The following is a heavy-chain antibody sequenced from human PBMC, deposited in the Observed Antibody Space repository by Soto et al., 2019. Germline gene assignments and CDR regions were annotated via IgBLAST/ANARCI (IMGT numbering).Heavy chain of an antibody. J-gene: IGHJ4*02. CDR1: GGSISSGDYY. CDR3: LGLSTYYYDSSGYKSDY. D-gene: IGHD3-22*01. V-gene: IGHV4-30-4*01. CDR2: IYYSGST. Sequence: SETLSLTCTVSGGSISSGDYYWSWIRQPPGKGLEWIGYIYYSGSTYYNPSLKSRVTISVDTSKNQFSLKLSSVTAADTAVYYCLGLSTYYYDSSGYKSDYWGQGTLVTVSS.